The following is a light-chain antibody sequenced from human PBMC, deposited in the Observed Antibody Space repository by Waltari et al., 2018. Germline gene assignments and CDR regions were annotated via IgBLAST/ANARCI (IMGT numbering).Light chain of an antibody. Sequence: QSALTQPASVSGSPGPSITMSCTGTRRDVGRYHSVSWYQHPPGKPHKLIIYEVSNRPSGVSNRFSGSKSDNTASLTISGLQAEDEADYYCSSYSSSSTIVFGTGTKVTVL. CDR3: SSYSSSSTIV. J-gene: IGLJ1*01. CDR2: EVS. CDR1: RRDVGRYHS. V-gene: IGLV2-14*01.